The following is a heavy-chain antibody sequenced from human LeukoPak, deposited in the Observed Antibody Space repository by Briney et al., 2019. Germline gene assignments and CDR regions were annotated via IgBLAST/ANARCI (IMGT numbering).Heavy chain of an antibody. D-gene: IGHD6-6*01. CDR3: ATVIAARYFDY. V-gene: IGHV1-69-2*01. CDR1: GYTFTDYY. Sequence: ASVKVSCKVSGYTFTDYYMHWVQQAPGKGLEWMGLVDPEDGETIYAEKFQGRVTITADTSTDTAYMELSSLRSEDTAVYYCATVIAARYFDYWGQGTLVTVSS. J-gene: IGHJ4*02. CDR2: VDPEDGET.